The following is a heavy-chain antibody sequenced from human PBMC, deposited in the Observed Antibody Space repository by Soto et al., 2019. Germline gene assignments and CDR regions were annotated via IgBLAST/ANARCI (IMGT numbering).Heavy chain of an antibody. D-gene: IGHD2-2*01. V-gene: IGHV3-23*01. Sequence: EVQLLGSGGGLVQRGGSLTLSCVASGFTFSSYVMSWVRQAPGKGLEWVSTINGHGDTTYYVDSVKGRFIISRDNSKNSLYLQMNSLRAEDTAVYYCARVPDLDYCSKTSCLYYFDYWGQGALVTVSS. CDR2: INGHGDTT. CDR3: ARVPDLDYCSKTSCLYYFDY. J-gene: IGHJ4*02. CDR1: GFTFSSYV.